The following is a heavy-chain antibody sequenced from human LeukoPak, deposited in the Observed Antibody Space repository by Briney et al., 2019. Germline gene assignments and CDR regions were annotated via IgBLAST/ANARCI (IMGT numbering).Heavy chain of an antibody. D-gene: IGHD4-17*01. J-gene: IGHJ4*02. CDR1: GGTFSSYA. CDR2: IIPIFGIA. Sequence: SVKVSCKASGGTFSSYAISWVRQAPGQGLEWMGRIIPIFGIANYAQKFQGRVTITADKSTSTAYMELSSLRSEDTAVYYCARERRLPTVTTPYYFDYWGQGTLVTVSS. CDR3: ARERRLPTVTTPYYFDY. V-gene: IGHV1-69*04.